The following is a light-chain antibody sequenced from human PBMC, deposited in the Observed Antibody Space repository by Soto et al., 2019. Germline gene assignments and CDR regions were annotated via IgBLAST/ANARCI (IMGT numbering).Light chain of an antibody. V-gene: IGLV2-18*02. CDR3: SSYTTNTTHV. Sequence: QSVLTQPPSVSGSPGQSVTISCTGTSTDVGSYNRVSWYQQPPGTAPKLMIYDVSNRPSGVPDRFSGSKSGNTASLTISGLQAEDEADYYCSSYTTNTTHVFGTGTKLTVL. CDR2: DVS. CDR1: STDVGSYNR. J-gene: IGLJ1*01.